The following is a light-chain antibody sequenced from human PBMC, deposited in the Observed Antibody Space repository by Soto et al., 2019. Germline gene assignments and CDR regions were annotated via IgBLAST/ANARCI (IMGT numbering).Light chain of an antibody. CDR2: GAS. J-gene: IGKJ4*01. Sequence: EIVLTQSPATLSLSPGERDTLSFRASQSVSSYLAWYQQKPGQAPRLLIYGASSRATGITDRFSGSGSGTDFTLTISRLEPEDFAVYYCQQYGSSPLTVGGGTKVEIK. CDR1: QSVSSY. V-gene: IGKV3-20*01. CDR3: QQYGSSPLT.